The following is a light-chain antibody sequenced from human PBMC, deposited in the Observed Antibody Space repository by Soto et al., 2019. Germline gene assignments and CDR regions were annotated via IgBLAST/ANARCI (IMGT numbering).Light chain of an antibody. CDR2: TAS. CDR3: QQYNSYSRGT. CDR1: QNIKNW. Sequence: DIQMSQSPSTLSASVGGRVTIACRASQNIKNWLAWYQQKPGKVPKLLIYTASTLESGVPSRFSGSGSGTEFTLTISSLQPDDFATYYCQQYNSYSRGTFGQGTKVEIK. J-gene: IGKJ1*01. V-gene: IGKV1-5*03.